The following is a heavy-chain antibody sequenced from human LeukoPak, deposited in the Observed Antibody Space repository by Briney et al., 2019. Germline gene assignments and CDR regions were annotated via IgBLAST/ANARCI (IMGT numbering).Heavy chain of an antibody. CDR1: GGSISSYY. CDR3: ARFLSITLVRGGRYYYMDV. D-gene: IGHD3-10*01. J-gene: IGHJ6*03. V-gene: IGHV4-59*01. CDR2: IYYSGST. Sequence: SETLSLTCTVSGGSISSYYWSWIRQPPGKGLEWIGYIYYSGSTNYNPSLKCRVTISVDTSKNQFSLNLNSVTAADTAVYYCARFLSITLVRGGRYYYMDVWGKGTTVTVSS.